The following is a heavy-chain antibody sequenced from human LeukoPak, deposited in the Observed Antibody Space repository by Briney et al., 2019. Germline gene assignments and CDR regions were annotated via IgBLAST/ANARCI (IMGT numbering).Heavy chain of an antibody. CDR1: AFTFSNYW. Sequence: HPGGSLRLSCAASAFTFSNYWMSWVRQAPGKGLEWVANINQDGSEIYYVDSVKGRFTISRDNAKNSLYLQINSVRADDTAVYYCARDQGGIIVVRETNWYFDLWGRGTLVTVSS. CDR2: INQDGSEI. V-gene: IGHV3-7*01. D-gene: IGHD2/OR15-2a*01. CDR3: ARDQGGIIVVRETNWYFDL. J-gene: IGHJ2*01.